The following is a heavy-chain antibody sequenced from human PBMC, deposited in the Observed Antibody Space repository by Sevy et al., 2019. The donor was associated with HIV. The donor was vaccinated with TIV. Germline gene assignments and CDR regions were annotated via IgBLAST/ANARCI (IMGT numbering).Heavy chain of an antibody. D-gene: IGHD1-26*01. CDR3: AGENAWGRGYS. J-gene: IGHJ4*02. V-gene: IGHV4-59*08. CDR1: GGSITSLY. CDR2: IYYNGHI. Sequence: SETLSLTCTVSGGSITSLYWNWIRQPPGKGLEWIANIYYNGHINYNPSPKSRVTLSLDTSKNQFFLRLLSVTAADTAMYYCAGENAWGRGYSWGQGTLVTVSS.